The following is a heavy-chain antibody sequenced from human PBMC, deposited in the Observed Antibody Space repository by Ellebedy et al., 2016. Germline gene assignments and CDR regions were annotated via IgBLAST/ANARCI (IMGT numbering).Heavy chain of an antibody. J-gene: IGHJ4*02. D-gene: IGHD2-21*01. V-gene: IGHV3-48*04. CDR3: ARDKDWAFDL. CDR1: GFPFSTYS. CDR2: ISSTWAI. Sequence: GESLKISXAASGFPFSTYSVNWVRQAPGKGLEWIAYISSTWAIWYADSVRGRFTISRDNTKNSLDLQMTSLRVEDTARHFCARDKDWAFDLWGQGSLVTVSP.